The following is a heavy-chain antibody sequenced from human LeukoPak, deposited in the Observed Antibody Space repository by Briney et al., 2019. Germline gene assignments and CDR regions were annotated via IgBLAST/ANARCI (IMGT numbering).Heavy chain of an antibody. Sequence: GGSLRLSCAASEFSVGSNYMTWVRQAPGKGLEWVSLIYSGGSTYYADSVKGRFTISRDNSKSTLYLQMNSLRAEDTAVYYCARDLSVGAKPDLGFDYWGQGTLVTVSS. J-gene: IGHJ4*02. D-gene: IGHD1-26*01. CDR1: EFSVGSNY. CDR2: IYSGGST. CDR3: ARDLSVGAKPDLGFDY. V-gene: IGHV3-66*01.